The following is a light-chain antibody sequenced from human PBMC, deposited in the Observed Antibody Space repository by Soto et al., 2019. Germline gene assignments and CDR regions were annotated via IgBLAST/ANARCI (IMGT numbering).Light chain of an antibody. CDR1: NIGSKR. Sequence: SYELTQPPSVSVAPGQTARITCGGDNIGSKRVHWYQQRPGQAPVLVVYDDSDRPSGIPERFSGSNSGNTATLTISRVAAGDEADYYCQVWDRSSDHYVFGTGTKLTVL. CDR2: DDS. J-gene: IGLJ1*01. V-gene: IGLV3-21*02. CDR3: QVWDRSSDHYV.